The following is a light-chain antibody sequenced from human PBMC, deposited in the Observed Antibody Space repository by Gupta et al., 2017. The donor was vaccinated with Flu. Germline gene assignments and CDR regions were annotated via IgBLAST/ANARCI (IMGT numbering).Light chain of an antibody. J-gene: IGKJ2*01. CDR1: QCRRYSNGYNY. V-gene: IGKV2-28*01. CDR2: LGF. CDR3: TQALQTHNN. Sequence: VTPGGPATSSCRCSQCRRYSNGYNYLDWYLQKPGQSPQLLIYLGFKRGSGVPDRFSGSGSGKDFTLKISRVEAEDVGVYYCTQALQTHNNFGQGTKMEIK.